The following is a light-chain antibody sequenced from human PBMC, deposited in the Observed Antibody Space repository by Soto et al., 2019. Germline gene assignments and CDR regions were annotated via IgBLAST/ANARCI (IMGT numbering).Light chain of an antibody. J-gene: IGKJ4*01. CDR3: QQSMSAPLT. CDR2: AAS. Sequence: DIQMTQSPSSLSASVGDRVTITCRASQSISNYLNWYQQKPGEAPKLLIYAASSLQSGVPSRFSGSGSGTDFTLTISGLQPEDSASYFCQQSMSAPLTFGGGTKVEIK. V-gene: IGKV1-39*01. CDR1: QSISNY.